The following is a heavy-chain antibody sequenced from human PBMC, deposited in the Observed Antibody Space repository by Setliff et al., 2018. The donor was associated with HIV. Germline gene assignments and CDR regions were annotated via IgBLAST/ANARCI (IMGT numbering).Heavy chain of an antibody. CDR1: GFTFSSYW. J-gene: IGHJ4*02. V-gene: IGHV3-74*01. Sequence: SCAASGFTFSSYWMHWVRRVPGEGLVWVSRINTDGSGTSYADSVKGRFTISRDNAKSTMYLQMNSLRVEDTAVYYCAKDLHVAAADYWGQGTLVTVSS. CDR3: AKDLHVAAADY. CDR2: INTDGSGT. D-gene: IGHD6-13*01.